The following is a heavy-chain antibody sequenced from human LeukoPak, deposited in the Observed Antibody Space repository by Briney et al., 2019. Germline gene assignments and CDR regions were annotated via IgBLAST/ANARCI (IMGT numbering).Heavy chain of an antibody. J-gene: IGHJ3*02. CDR2: ISGSGGST. V-gene: IGHV3-23*01. CDR3: ANLHAEDAFDI. CDR1: GFTVSSNY. D-gene: IGHD1-14*01. Sequence: PGGSLRLSCAASGFTVSSNYMSWVRQAPGKGLEWVSAISGSGGSTYYADSVKGRFTISRDNSKNTLYLQMNSLRAEDTAVYYCANLHAEDAFDIWGQGTMVTVSS.